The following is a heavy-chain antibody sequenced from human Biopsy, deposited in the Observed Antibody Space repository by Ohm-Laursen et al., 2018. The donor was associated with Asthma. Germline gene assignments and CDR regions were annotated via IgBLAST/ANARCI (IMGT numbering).Heavy chain of an antibody. D-gene: IGHD5-24*01. Sequence: TLSLTCAVSVGSISSGGYSWSWIRQPPGKGLEWIGYIYHSGSTYYNPSLKSRVTISVDRSKNQFSLKLSSVTAADTAVYYCARVKDGYNFDYWGQGTLVTVSS. CDR1: VGSISSGGYS. CDR2: IYHSGST. CDR3: ARVKDGYNFDY. V-gene: IGHV4-30-2*01. J-gene: IGHJ4*02.